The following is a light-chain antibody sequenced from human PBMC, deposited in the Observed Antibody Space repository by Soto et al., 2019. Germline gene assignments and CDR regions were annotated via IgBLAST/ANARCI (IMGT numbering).Light chain of an antibody. Sequence: DIQMTQSPSTLSASVGDRVTIICRASQSISSWLAWYQQKAGKAPKLLISKASNLDSGVPSRFSGSGSGTEFNLTISSLQPEDFATYYCQQFNNYPLTFGGGTKVDIK. J-gene: IGKJ4*01. V-gene: IGKV1-5*03. CDR3: QQFNNYPLT. CDR2: KAS. CDR1: QSISSW.